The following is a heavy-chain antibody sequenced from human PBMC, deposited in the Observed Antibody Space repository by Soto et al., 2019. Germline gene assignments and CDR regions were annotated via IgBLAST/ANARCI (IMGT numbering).Heavy chain of an antibody. V-gene: IGHV3-66*01. CDR2: IYSGGST. Sequence: GESLKISCAASGFTVSSNYMSWVRQAPGKGLEWVSVIYSGGSTYYADSVKGRFTISRDNSKNTRYLQMNSLGAEDTAVYYCARDLYYYYYMDVWGKGTTVTVSS. J-gene: IGHJ6*03. CDR1: GFTVSSNY. CDR3: ARDLYYYYYMDV.